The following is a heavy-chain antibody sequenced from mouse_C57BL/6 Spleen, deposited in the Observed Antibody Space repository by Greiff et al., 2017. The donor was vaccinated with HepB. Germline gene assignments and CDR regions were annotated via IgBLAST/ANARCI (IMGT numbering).Heavy chain of an antibody. CDR1: GYTFTSYW. CDR2: INPSNGGT. CDR3: ARTLYDYYGSSLFAY. V-gene: IGHV1-53*01. J-gene: IGHJ3*01. D-gene: IGHD1-1*01. Sequence: QVQLQQPGTELVKPGASVKLSCKASGYTFTSYWMHWVKQRPGQGLEWIGNINPSNGGTNYNEKFKSKATLTVDKSSSTAYMQLSSLTSEDSAVYYCARTLYDYYGSSLFAYWGQGTLVTVSA.